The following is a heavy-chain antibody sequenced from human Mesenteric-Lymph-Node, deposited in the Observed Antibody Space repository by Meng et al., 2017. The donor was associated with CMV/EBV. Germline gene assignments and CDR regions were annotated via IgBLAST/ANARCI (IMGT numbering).Heavy chain of an antibody. CDR2: IRYDESNE. Sequence: GESLKISCAASGFIFSSYGMHWVRQAPGKGLEWVAFIRYDESNEYYADSVKGRFTVSRDNSKNTMYLQMNSPRAEDTAVYYCAKDAGTATGLSALDIWGQGAVVTVSS. V-gene: IGHV3-30*02. D-gene: IGHD6-13*01. J-gene: IGHJ3*02. CDR1: GFIFSSYG. CDR3: AKDAGTATGLSALDI.